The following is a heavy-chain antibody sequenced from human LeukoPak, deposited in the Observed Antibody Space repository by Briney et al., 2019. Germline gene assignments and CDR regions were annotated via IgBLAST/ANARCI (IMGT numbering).Heavy chain of an antibody. D-gene: IGHD2/OR15-2a*01. Sequence: SVNVSCKASGGTFSSYAISWVRQAPGQGLEWMGGIIPIFGTANYAQKFQGRVTITADESTSTAYMELSSLRSEDTAVYYCSTPLWPNYFDYWGQGTLVTVSS. CDR2: IIPIFGTA. CDR1: GGTFSSYA. V-gene: IGHV1-69*13. J-gene: IGHJ4*02. CDR3: STPLWPNYFDY.